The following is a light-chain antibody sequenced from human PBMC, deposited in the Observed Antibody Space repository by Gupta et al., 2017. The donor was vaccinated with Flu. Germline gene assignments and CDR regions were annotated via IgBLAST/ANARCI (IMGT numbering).Light chain of an antibody. V-gene: IGLV1-47*01. J-gene: IGLJ3*02. CDR3: ATWHESLSGRSWV. CDR2: RND. CDR1: SSSIGSDY. Sequence: TISCSGSSSSIGSDYVFCYQQLPGTKPKHLMYRNDQQRSGGPARFSGAKTATSAALAIIAVRSEEEAGYYCATWHESLSGRSWVFGGGTKLTVL.